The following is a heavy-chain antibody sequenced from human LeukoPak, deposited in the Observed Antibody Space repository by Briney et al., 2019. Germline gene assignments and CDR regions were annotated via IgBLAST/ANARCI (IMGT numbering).Heavy chain of an antibody. CDR3: ARDPSPPAGSWSGQNTYYYYGMDV. V-gene: IGHV1-69*10. Sequence: ASVKVSCKASGGTFSSYAISWVRQAPGQGLEWMGGIIPIFGIANYAQKFQGRVTITADKSTSTAYMELSSLRSEDTAVYYCARDPSPPAGSWSGQNTYYYYGMDVWGQGTTVTVSS. CDR1: GGTFSSYA. D-gene: IGHD3-3*01. J-gene: IGHJ6*02. CDR2: IIPIFGIA.